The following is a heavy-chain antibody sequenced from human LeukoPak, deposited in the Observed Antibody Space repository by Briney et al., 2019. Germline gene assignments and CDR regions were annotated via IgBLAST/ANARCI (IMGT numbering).Heavy chain of an antibody. V-gene: IGHV1-24*01. CDR3: ATSTLHSGSYYRDAFDI. Sequence: ASVKVSCKVSGYTLTELSMHWVRQAPGKGLEWMGGFDPEDGETIYAQKFQGRVTMTEDTSTDTTYMELSSLRSEDTAVYYCATSTLHSGSYYRDAFDIWGQGTMVTVSS. CDR2: FDPEDGET. J-gene: IGHJ3*02. D-gene: IGHD1-26*01. CDR1: GYTLTELS.